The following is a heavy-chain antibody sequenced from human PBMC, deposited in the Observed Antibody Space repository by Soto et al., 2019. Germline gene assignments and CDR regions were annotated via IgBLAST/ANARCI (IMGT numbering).Heavy chain of an antibody. Sequence: ETLSLTCTVSGGSISSYYWSWIRQPPGKGLEWIGYIYYSGSTNYNPSLKSRVTISVDTSKNQFSLKLSSVTAADTAVYYCARLGYYDFWSGYYSFDYWGQGTLVTVSS. CDR1: GGSISSYY. D-gene: IGHD3-3*01. V-gene: IGHV4-59*08. CDR2: IYYSGST. J-gene: IGHJ4*02. CDR3: ARLGYYDFWSGYYSFDY.